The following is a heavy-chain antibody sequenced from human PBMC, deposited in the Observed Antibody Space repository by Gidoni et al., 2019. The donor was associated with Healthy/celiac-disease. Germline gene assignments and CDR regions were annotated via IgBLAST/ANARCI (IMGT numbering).Heavy chain of an antibody. CDR1: GGSISRSSYY. Sequence: QLQLQEPGPGLVKPSETLSLTCTVSGGSISRSSYYWGWIRQPPGKGREWIGSIYYSGSTYYNPSLKSRVTISVDTSKNQFSLKLSSVTAADTAVYYCARRSIAARHPIWYYFDYWGQGTLVTVSS. CDR3: ARRSIAARHPIWYYFDY. D-gene: IGHD6-6*01. CDR2: IYYSGST. V-gene: IGHV4-39*01. J-gene: IGHJ4*02.